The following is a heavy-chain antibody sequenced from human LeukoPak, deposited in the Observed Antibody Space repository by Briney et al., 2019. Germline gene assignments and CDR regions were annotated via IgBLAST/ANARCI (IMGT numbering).Heavy chain of an antibody. CDR1: GYTFTSYY. D-gene: IGHD3-9*01. V-gene: IGHV1-46*01. Sequence: ASVKVSCKASGYTFTSYYMNWVRQAPGQGLEWMGIINPSGGSTSYAQKFQGRVTITRDTSTSTVYMDLSSLRSEDTAVYYCARCGEPSYDILTGYSRFDYWGQGTLVTVSP. CDR2: INPSGGST. CDR3: ARCGEPSYDILTGYSRFDY. J-gene: IGHJ4*02.